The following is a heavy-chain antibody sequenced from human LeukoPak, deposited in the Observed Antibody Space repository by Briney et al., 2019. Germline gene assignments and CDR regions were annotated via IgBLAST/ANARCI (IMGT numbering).Heavy chain of an antibody. CDR3: ARGFRWRELPD. CDR2: INHSGST. J-gene: IGHJ4*02. CDR1: GYSISSGYY. D-gene: IGHD1-26*01. Sequence: PSETLSLTCTVSGYSISSGYYWSWIRQPPGKGLEWIGEINHSGSTNYNPSLKSRVTISVDTSKNQFSLKLSSVTAADTAVYYCARGFRWRELPDWGQGTLVTVSS. V-gene: IGHV4-38-2*02.